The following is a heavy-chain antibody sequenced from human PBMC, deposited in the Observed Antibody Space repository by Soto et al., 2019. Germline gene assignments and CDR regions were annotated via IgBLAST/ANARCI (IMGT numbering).Heavy chain of an antibody. CDR3: ARDPKVGYGYNFRLFFDY. CDR1: GFIFTNYR. V-gene: IGHV3-21*01. J-gene: IGHJ4*02. Sequence: PVGSLRLSCVVSGFIFTNYRVNWVRQAPGKGLEWVSSISAGSSFIYYADSVKGRFTISRDNAKNSLYLQMNSLRAEDTAVYYCARDPKVGYGYNFRLFFDYWGQGALVTVSS. D-gene: IGHD5-12*01. CDR2: ISAGSSFI.